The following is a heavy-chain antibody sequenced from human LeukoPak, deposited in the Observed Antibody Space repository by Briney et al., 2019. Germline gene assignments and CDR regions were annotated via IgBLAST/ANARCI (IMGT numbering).Heavy chain of an antibody. Sequence: GGSLRLSCAASGFTFSSYGMHWVRQAPGKGLEWVAVIWYDGSNKYYADSVKGRFTISRDNSKNTLYLQMNSLRDEDTAVYYCARDFGGIAAAGTFDYWGQGTLVSVS. D-gene: IGHD6-13*01. V-gene: IGHV3-33*01. CDR3: ARDFGGIAAAGTFDY. J-gene: IGHJ4*02. CDR2: IWYDGSNK. CDR1: GFTFSSYG.